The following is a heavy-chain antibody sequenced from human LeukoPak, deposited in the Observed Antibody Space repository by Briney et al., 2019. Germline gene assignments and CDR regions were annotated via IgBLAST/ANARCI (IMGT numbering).Heavy chain of an antibody. CDR2: INHSGST. CDR3: ARPGGGLRYFDWLLPPSGGWFDP. Sequence: SETLSLTCAVYGGSFSGYYWSWIRQPPGKGLEWIGEINHSGSTNYNPSLKSRVTISVDKSKNQFSLKLSSVTAADTAVYYCARPGGGLRYFDWLLPPSGGWFDPWGQGTLVTVSS. CDR1: GGSFSGYY. J-gene: IGHJ5*02. D-gene: IGHD3-9*01. V-gene: IGHV4-34*01.